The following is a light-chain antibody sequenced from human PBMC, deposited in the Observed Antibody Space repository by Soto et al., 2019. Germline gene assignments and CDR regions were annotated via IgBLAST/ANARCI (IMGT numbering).Light chain of an antibody. V-gene: IGKV1-5*03. CDR2: KAS. J-gene: IGKJ1*01. CDR1: QTISSW. Sequence: DIQMTQSTSTLSGSVGDRGTIACWGIQTISSWLAWYQQKPGKAPKLLIYKASTLKSGVPSRFSGSGSGTEFTLTISSLQPDDFATYYCQHYNSYSEAFGQGTKVDI. CDR3: QHYNSYSEA.